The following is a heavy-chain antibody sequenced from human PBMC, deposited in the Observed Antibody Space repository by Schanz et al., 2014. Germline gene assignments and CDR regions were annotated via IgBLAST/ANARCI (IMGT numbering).Heavy chain of an antibody. CDR1: GFTFSSYA. D-gene: IGHD1-26*01. CDR3: ARGGSGSHYRLDY. Sequence: EVQVVESGGGLVQPGGSLRLSCTASGFTFSSYAINWVRQAPGKGLEWVSSISYGTSYIYYAESVKGRFTISRDNSKNTLFLQMNSLRAEDTAVYYCARGGSGSHYRLDYWGQGTLVTVSS. J-gene: IGHJ4*02. CDR2: ISYGTSYI. V-gene: IGHV3-23*04.